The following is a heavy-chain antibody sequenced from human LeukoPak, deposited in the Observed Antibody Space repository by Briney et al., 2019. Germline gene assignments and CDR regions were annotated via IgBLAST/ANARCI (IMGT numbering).Heavy chain of an antibody. CDR3: ARDGTAAGLYFDL. CDR2: IKQDGGEK. CDR1: GFTFSSYW. J-gene: IGHJ4*01. V-gene: IGHV3-7*01. Sequence: PTGGSLRLSCAVSGFTFSSYWMNWVRQAPGKGLECVASIKQDGGEKSYVDSVKGRFTISRDNAKNSLYLQMSSLRAEDTAVYYCARDGTAAGLYFDLWGQGTLVTVSS. D-gene: IGHD6-13*01.